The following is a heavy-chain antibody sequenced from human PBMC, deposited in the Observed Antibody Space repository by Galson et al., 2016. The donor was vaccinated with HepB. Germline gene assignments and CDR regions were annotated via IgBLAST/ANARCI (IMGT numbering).Heavy chain of an antibody. CDR3: AREMSLITILRGVTSSRLHHAIDC. V-gene: IGHV3-11*06. Sequence: SLRLSCAASGFTFSDYYMSWIRQAPGKGLEWVSYISRDSTYTNYADSVKGRFTISRDNAKNSLFLQMNTLRAEDTAVYYCAREMSLITILRGVTSSRLHHAIDCWGHGTLVTVSS. J-gene: IGHJ4*01. CDR1: GFTFSDYY. D-gene: IGHD3-10*01. CDR2: ISRDSTYT.